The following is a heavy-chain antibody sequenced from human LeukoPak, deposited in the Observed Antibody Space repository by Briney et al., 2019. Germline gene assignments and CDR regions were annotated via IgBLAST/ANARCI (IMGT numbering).Heavy chain of an antibody. V-gene: IGHV3-7*01. Sequence: QPGGSLRLSCAASGFTFSSYWMSWVRQAPGKGLEWVANIKQDGSEKYYVDSAKGRFTISRDNAKNSLYLQMNSLRAEDTAVYYCARDGDYDYVWGSYRYPPFDYWGQGTLVTVSS. J-gene: IGHJ4*02. CDR2: IKQDGSEK. D-gene: IGHD3-16*02. CDR3: ARDGDYDYVWGSYRYPPFDY. CDR1: GFTFSSYW.